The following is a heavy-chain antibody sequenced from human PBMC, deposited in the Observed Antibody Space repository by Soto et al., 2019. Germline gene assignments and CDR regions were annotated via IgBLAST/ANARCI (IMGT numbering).Heavy chain of an antibody. CDR1: GFTFSSYE. Sequence: HPGGSLRLSCAASGFTFSSYEMNWVRQAPGKGLEWVSYISSSGSTIYYADSVKGRFTISRDNAKNSLYLQMNSLRAEDTAVYYCARGSGPSSGRRFDPWGQGTLVTVSS. CDR2: ISSSGSTI. J-gene: IGHJ5*02. CDR3: ARGSGPSSGRRFDP. D-gene: IGHD6-19*01. V-gene: IGHV3-48*03.